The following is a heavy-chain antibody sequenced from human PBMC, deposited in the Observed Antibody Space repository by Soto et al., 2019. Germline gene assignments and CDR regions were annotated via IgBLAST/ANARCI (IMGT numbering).Heavy chain of an antibody. J-gene: IGHJ4*02. CDR3: ARGTTVTTWLTPFDY. D-gene: IGHD4-17*01. CDR2: IYYSGST. V-gene: IGHV4-59*01. Sequence: RQPQGKGLEWIGYIYYSGSTNYNPSLKSRVTISVDTSKNQFSLKLSSVTAADTAVYYCARGTTVTTWLTPFDYWGQGTLVTVS.